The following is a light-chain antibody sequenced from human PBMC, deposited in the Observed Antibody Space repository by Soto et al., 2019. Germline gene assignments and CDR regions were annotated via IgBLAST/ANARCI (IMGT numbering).Light chain of an antibody. Sequence: EIVLTQSPATLSLSPGERATLSCRACQSITGYLAWYQQKSGQAPRLLIYDSSNRATGIPARFSGSGSGTDFTLTISSLEPEDFAVYYCLQRSAWPWTFGQGTKVEI. CDR3: LQRSAWPWT. J-gene: IGKJ1*01. V-gene: IGKV3-11*01. CDR1: QSITGY. CDR2: DSS.